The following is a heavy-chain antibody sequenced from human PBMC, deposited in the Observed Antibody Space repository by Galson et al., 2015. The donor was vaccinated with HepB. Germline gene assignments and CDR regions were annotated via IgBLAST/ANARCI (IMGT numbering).Heavy chain of an antibody. CDR2: ISGSGGST. CDR3: AKLRRGFLEWLLYDY. CDR1: GFTFSSYA. J-gene: IGHJ4*02. D-gene: IGHD3-3*01. V-gene: IGHV3-23*01. Sequence: SLRLSCAASGFTFSSYAMSWVRQAPGKGLEWVSAISGSGGSTYYADSVKGRFTISRDNSKNTLYLQMNSLRAEDTAVYYCAKLRRGFLEWLLYDYWGQGTLVTVSS.